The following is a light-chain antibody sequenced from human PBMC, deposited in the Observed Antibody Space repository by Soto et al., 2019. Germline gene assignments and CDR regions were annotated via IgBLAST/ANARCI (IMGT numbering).Light chain of an antibody. CDR3: QQCNNWPLT. Sequence: VMTQSPATLSGSPGERATLACRASQSVSSNLAWYQQKPGQAPRLLIYGASTRATGFPARFSGSGSGTDFTLTVSNLESEDFAVYYCQQCNNWPLTFGGGTKVDIK. J-gene: IGKJ4*01. CDR2: GAS. V-gene: IGKV3-15*01. CDR1: QSVSSN.